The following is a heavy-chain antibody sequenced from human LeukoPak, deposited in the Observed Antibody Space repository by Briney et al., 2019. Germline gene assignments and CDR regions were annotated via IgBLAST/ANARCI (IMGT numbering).Heavy chain of an antibody. CDR3: ARVQRGYSGRTTPQNNWFDP. CDR2: VTDGGYT. CDR1: GASLSDYW. Sequence: SETLSLTCAIYGASLSDYWWTWVRQPPGAGLEWIGEVTDGGYTNYKSSLKSRVRILVDISKNQFSLRLTSVTAADTAVYYCARVQRGYSGRTTPQNNWFDPWGQGTLVTVSS. J-gene: IGHJ5*02. D-gene: IGHD5-12*01. V-gene: IGHV4-34*01.